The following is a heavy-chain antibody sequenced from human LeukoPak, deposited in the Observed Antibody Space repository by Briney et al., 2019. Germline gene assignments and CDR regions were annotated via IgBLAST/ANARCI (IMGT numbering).Heavy chain of an antibody. CDR2: IYYSGNT. CDR1: GGSISDYY. CDR3: ARELHSGSYYFDY. D-gene: IGHD1-26*01. J-gene: IGHJ4*02. V-gene: IGHV4-59*01. Sequence: SETLSLTCTVSGGSISDYYWTWIRQPPGKGLEWIGHIYYSGNTIYNPSLKSRVTISVDTSKNQFSLKLTSVTTADTAVYYCARELHSGSYYFDYWGQGTLVTVSS.